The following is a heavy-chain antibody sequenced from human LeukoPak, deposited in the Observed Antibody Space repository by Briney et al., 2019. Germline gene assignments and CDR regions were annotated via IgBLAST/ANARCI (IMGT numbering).Heavy chain of an antibody. CDR2: TNWNGGST. J-gene: IGHJ4*02. Sequence: GGSLRLSCAASGFTFDDYGMSWVRQAPGKGLEWVSGTNWNGGSTGYADSVKGRFTISRDNAKNSLYLQMNSLRAEDTALYYCARVGIYGDYGRYFDYWGQGTLVTVSS. D-gene: IGHD4-17*01. V-gene: IGHV3-20*04. CDR3: ARVGIYGDYGRYFDY. CDR1: GFTFDDYG.